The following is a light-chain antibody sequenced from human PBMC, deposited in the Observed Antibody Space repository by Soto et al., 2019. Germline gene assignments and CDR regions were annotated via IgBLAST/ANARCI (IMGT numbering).Light chain of an antibody. CDR3: QQYNSDPRT. J-gene: IGKJ1*01. V-gene: IGKV1-5*01. Sequence: DIPMTQSPSTLSASVGDRVTITCRASQSISSWLAWYQHKPGKAPKVLIYDASSLESGVPSRFSGSGSGTEFTLTISSLQPDDFATYYCQQYNSDPRTFGQGTKVEIK. CDR1: QSISSW. CDR2: DAS.